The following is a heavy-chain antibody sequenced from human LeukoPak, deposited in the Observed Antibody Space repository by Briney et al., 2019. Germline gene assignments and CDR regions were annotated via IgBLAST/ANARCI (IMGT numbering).Heavy chain of an antibody. Sequence: GVSLRLSCAASGFSFSGSGMYWVRQAAGKGLEWVGRMKTKTNGYATTYAASVKGRFTISRDDSKNTAYLQMNSLKTEDTAVYYCTSNSDYGGAGYGYWGQGTLVTVS. D-gene: IGHD4-23*01. CDR1: GFSFSGSG. V-gene: IGHV3-73*01. CDR2: MKTKTNGYAT. CDR3: TSNSDYGGAGYGY. J-gene: IGHJ4*02.